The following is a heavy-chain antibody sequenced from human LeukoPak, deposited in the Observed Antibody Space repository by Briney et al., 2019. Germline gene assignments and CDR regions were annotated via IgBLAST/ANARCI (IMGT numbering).Heavy chain of an antibody. J-gene: IGHJ4*02. CDR1: GFTFSSYS. V-gene: IGHV3-21*01. Sequence: PGGSLRLSCAASGFTFSSYSMNWVRQAPGKGLEWVSSISSSSYIYYADSVKGRFTISRDNAKNSLYLQMNSLRAEDTAVYYCARGHYDSSGYPLPPRRGLLEYWGQGTLVTVSS. CDR3: ARGHYDSSGYPLPPRRGLLEY. D-gene: IGHD3-22*01. CDR2: ISSSSYI.